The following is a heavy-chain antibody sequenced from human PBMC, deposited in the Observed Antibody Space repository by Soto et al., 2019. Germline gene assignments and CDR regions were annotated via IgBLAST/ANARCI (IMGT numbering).Heavy chain of an antibody. D-gene: IGHD6-13*01. CDR1: CGSITSGGYD. Sequence: QVQLQESGPGLVKPSQTLSLICTVSCGSITSGGYDWNWFRQHPGKGLDLLGYIFNSGSPYYNPFLRSRFTISADKYENQLYLNLSSVTAADTAVYFCARGYRQSGYSSSWVLVYWCQVNLVNVSS. CDR2: IFNSGSP. V-gene: IGHV4-31*03. J-gene: IGHJ4*02. CDR3: ARGYRQSGYSSSWVLVY.